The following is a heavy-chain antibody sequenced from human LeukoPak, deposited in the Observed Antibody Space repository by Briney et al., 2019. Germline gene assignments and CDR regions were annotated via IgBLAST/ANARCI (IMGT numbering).Heavy chain of an antibody. J-gene: IGHJ4*02. CDR2: IIPIFGIA. D-gene: IGHD3-10*01. CDR3: ARDLSFYGSGSQYYFDY. V-gene: IGHV1-69*05. CDR1: GGTFSSDA. Sequence: SVKVSCKASGGTFSSDAISCVRQAPGQGLEWMGRIIPIFGIANYAQKLQGRVTITTDESTSTAYMELSSLRSEDTAAYYCARDLSFYGSGSQYYFDYWGQGTLVTVSS.